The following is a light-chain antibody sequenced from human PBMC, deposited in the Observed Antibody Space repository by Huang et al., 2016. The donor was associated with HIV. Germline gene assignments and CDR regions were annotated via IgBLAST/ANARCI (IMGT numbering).Light chain of an antibody. V-gene: IGKV3-20*01. CDR2: GAS. Sequence: IVLPQSPGTRSLSPGERATLACRASQSISSAYLAWYQQKPGQAPRLHIYGASSRATGIPDRFSGSGSGTDFTLTITRLEPEDFAVYYCQQYGRSLYTFGQGTKLEIK. CDR1: QSISSAY. CDR3: QQYGRSLYT. J-gene: IGKJ2*01.